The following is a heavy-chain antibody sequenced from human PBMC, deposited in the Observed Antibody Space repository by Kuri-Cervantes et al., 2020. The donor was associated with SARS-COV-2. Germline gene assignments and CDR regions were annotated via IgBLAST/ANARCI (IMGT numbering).Heavy chain of an antibody. Sequence: ASVKVSCKVSGYTLTELSMHRVRQAPGKGLEWMGGFDPEDGETIYAQKFQGRVTMTEDTSTDTAYMELSSLRSEDTAVYYCATGPPYYDPSNWFDPWGQGTLVTVSS. V-gene: IGHV1-24*01. J-gene: IGHJ5*02. CDR2: FDPEDGET. D-gene: IGHD3-3*01. CDR3: ATGPPYYDPSNWFDP. CDR1: GYTLTELS.